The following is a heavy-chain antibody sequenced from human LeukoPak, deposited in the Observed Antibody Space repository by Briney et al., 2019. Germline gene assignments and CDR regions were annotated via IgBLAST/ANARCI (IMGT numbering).Heavy chain of an antibody. CDR3: ARVLEWLLPHDAFDI. Sequence: ASVKVSCKASGYTFTGYYMHWVRQAPGQGLEWMGWINPNSGGTNYARKFQGRVTMTRDTSISTAYMELSRLRSDDTAVYYCARVLEWLLPHDAFDIWGQGTMVTVSS. D-gene: IGHD3-3*01. CDR1: GYTFTGYY. CDR2: INPNSGGT. V-gene: IGHV1-2*02. J-gene: IGHJ3*02.